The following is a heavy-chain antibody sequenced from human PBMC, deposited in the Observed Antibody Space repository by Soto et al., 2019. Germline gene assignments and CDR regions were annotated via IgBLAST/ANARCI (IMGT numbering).Heavy chain of an antibody. CDR2: MNPGSGKT. CDR1: GYSFINFD. D-gene: IGHD6-13*01. Sequence: GASVKVSCKALGYSFINFDISWVRQAAGQGPEWLGWMNPGSGKTGYTSKFQGRVAMTRDASTATSHLDLTSLTSDDTAVYYCARMASAGTLNWFDPWGPGTLVTVSS. CDR3: ARMASAGTLNWFDP. J-gene: IGHJ5*02. V-gene: IGHV1-8*02.